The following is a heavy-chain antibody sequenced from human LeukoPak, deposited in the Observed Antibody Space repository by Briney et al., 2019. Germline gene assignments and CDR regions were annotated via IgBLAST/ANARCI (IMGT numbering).Heavy chain of an antibody. CDR2: IYHSGST. V-gene: IGHV4-38-2*02. Sequence: SETLSLTCTVSDSSISNNFYWGWIRQPPGKGLEWIGTIYHSGSTYYNPSLKSRVTISIDTSKSQFSLKLSSVTAADTALYYCARVWYSCGGDCYLFDPWGQGTLVTVSS. CDR3: ARVWYSCGGDCYLFDP. D-gene: IGHD2-21*02. J-gene: IGHJ5*02. CDR1: DSSISNNFY.